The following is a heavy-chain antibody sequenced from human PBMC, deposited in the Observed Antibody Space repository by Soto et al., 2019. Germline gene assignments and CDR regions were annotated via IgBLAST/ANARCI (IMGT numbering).Heavy chain of an antibody. CDR1: GGSFSGYY. CDR3: VRQKGFFDWSSHVRGPGGMDF. V-gene: IGHV4-34*01. CDR2: VHHSGTT. Sequence: PSESLSLTCAVKGGSFSGYYWNWIRQPAGRGLEWVGRVHHSGTTNDNPSITSRLTISLDTSKNHLATQPTAVSAADTAMYYCVRQKGFFDWSSHVRGPGGMDFWGQGTSVT. D-gene: IGHD3-9*01. J-gene: IGHJ6*02.